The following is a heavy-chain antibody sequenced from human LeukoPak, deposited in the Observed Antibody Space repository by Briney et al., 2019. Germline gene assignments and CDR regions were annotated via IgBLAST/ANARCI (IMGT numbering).Heavy chain of an antibody. CDR1: GFTFSSYW. V-gene: IGHV3-53*01. CDR3: ARDSRQDYYDSSGYLWFAFDI. CDR2: IYSGGST. D-gene: IGHD3-22*01. Sequence: GGSLRLSCAASGFTFSSYWMRWVRQAPGTGLEWVSVIYSGGSTYYADSVKGRFTISRDNSKNTLYLQMNSLRAEDTAVYYCARDSRQDYYDSSGYLWFAFDIWGQGTMVTVSS. J-gene: IGHJ3*02.